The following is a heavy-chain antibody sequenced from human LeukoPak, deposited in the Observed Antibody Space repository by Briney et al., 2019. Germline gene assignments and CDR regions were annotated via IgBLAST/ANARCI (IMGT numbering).Heavy chain of an antibody. J-gene: IGHJ3*02. CDR1: GYTFTSYG. V-gene: IGHV1-18*01. CDR3: ARSGPAAIPVDAFDI. D-gene: IGHD2-2*01. CDR2: ISAYNGNT. Sequence: SVKVSCKASGYTFTSYGISWVRQAPGQGLEWMGWISAYNGNTNYAQKLQGRVTMTTDTSTSTAYMELRSLRSDDTAVYYCARSGPAAIPVDAFDIWGQGTMVTVSS.